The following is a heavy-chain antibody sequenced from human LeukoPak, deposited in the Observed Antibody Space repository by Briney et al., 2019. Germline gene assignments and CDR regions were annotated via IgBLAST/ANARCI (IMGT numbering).Heavy chain of an antibody. CDR2: IYYSGST. D-gene: IGHD5-24*01. Sequence: KPSQTLSLTCTVSGGSISSSGYFWGWIRQPPGNGLEWIGSIYYSGSTYYNSSLKSRVTISIDTSKNQFSLKLSSVTAADTAVYFCASLGGGYNGDYWGQGTLVTVSS. J-gene: IGHJ4*02. CDR3: ASLGGGYNGDY. CDR1: GGSISSSGYF. V-gene: IGHV4-39*01.